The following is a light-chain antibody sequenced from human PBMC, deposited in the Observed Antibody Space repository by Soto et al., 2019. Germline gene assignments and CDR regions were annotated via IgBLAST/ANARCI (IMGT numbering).Light chain of an antibody. CDR1: QTVRTNY. V-gene: IGKV3-20*01. J-gene: IGKJ4*01. CDR2: GAS. Sequence: EIVLTQSPGTLSLSPGERATLSCRASQTVRTNYLAWFQHKPGQAPRRLLYGASSRATGILHRFSGSGSGTSFTLTTARLELGGFAVYFCQEYSGSALTFGGGTKVEIK. CDR3: QEYSGSALT.